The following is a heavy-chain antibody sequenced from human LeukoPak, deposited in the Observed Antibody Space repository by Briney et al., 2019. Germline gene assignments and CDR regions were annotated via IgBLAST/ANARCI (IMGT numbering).Heavy chain of an antibody. D-gene: IGHD1-26*01. CDR2: ISWNSDKI. CDR1: GFIFDDYA. CDR3: ARDPYSGGYWDYYYYYMDL. V-gene: IGHV3-9*01. Sequence: GGSLRLSCATSGFIFDDYAMHWVRQAPGKGLEWVSGISWNSDKINYADSVKGRLTISRDNAQNSLYLQMNSLRAEDTAVYYCARDPYSGGYWDYYYYYMDLWGQGTTVTISS. J-gene: IGHJ6*03.